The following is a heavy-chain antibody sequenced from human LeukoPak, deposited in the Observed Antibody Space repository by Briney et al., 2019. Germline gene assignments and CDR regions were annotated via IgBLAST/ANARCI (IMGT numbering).Heavy chain of an antibody. D-gene: IGHD6-6*01. CDR1: GFTFSSYA. CDR2: ISGSGGST. J-gene: IGHJ4*02. Sequence: GGSLRLSCAASGFTFSSYAMSWVRQAPGKGLEWVSAISGSGGSTHYADSVKGRFTISRDNSKNTLYLQMNSLRAEDTAVYYCAKSRGSSNYFDYWGQGTLVTVSS. CDR3: AKSRGSSNYFDY. V-gene: IGHV3-23*01.